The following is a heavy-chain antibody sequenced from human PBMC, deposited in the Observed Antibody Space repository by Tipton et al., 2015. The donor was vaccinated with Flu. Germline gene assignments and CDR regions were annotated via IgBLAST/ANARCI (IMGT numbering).Heavy chain of an antibody. CDR2: VYNNQHT. D-gene: IGHD2-2*01. J-gene: IGHJ4*02. CDR3: ARDPSLGMPDYLDL. V-gene: IGHV4-59*12. CDR1: GGSIGSYY. Sequence: TLSLTCTVSGGSIGSYYWNWIRQSPGKGLEWIGYVYNNQHTKYNPSLKSRVTISVDTSKKQFSLQLRSVTAADTAVYYCARDPSLGMPDYLDLWGQETLVSTSS.